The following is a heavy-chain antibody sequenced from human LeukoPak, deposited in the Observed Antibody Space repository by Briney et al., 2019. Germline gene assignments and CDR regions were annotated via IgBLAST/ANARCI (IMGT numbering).Heavy chain of an antibody. CDR1: GFTFSSYN. J-gene: IGHJ4*02. D-gene: IGHD1-26*01. CDR2: ITTSGTYI. CDR3: ARDGPEGSGSYLNY. V-gene: IGHV3-21*01. Sequence: GGSLRLSCAASGFTFSSYNMNWVRQAPGKGLEWVSCITTSGTYIYYADSVMGRFTISRDNAKNSLYLQMNSLRAEDTAVYYCARDGPEGSGSYLNYWGQGTLVTVSS.